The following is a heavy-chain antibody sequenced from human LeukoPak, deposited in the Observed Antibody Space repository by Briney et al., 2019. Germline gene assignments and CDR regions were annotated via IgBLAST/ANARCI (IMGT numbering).Heavy chain of an antibody. D-gene: IGHD6-6*01. CDR1: GYTFTNYY. CDR3: AREQLVGTYYCDY. Sequence: ASVKLSCKASGYTFTNYYMHWVRQAPGQGLEWMGILSPSGGSTSYAQKFQGRVTMTRDTSTSTVYMELSSLRSDDTAVYYCAREQLVGTYYCDYWGQGTVVTVSS. V-gene: IGHV1-46*01. CDR2: LSPSGGST. J-gene: IGHJ4*02.